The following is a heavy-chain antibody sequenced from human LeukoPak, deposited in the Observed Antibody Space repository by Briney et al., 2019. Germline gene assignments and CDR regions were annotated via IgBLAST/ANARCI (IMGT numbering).Heavy chain of an antibody. D-gene: IGHD2-15*01. Sequence: SETLSLTCAVSGGSISSSNWWSWVRQPPGKGLEWIGEIYHSGSTNYNPSLKSRVTISVDKSKNQFSLKLSSVTAADTAVYYCARVRKLVADSYYYYYTDVWGKGTTVTVSS. V-gene: IGHV4-4*02. CDR3: ARVRKLVADSYYYYYTDV. CDR1: GGSISSSNW. CDR2: IYHSGST. J-gene: IGHJ6*03.